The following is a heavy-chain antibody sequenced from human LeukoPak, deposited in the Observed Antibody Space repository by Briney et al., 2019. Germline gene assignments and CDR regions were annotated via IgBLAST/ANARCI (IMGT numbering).Heavy chain of an antibody. CDR1: GYPISSGYY. J-gene: IGHJ4*02. V-gene: IGHV4-38-2*02. CDR2: IYHSGST. Sequence: SETLSLTCTVSGYPISSGYYWGWIRQPPGKGLEWIGSIYHSGSTYYNPSLKSRVTISVDTSKNQFSLKLSSVTAADTAVYYCARGTFFPYWGQGTLVTVSS. CDR3: ARGTFFPY.